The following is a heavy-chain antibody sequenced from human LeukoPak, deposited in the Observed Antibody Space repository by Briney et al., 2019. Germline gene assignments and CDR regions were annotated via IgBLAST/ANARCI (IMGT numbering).Heavy chain of an antibody. D-gene: IGHD2-2*01. J-gene: IGHJ6*02. Sequence: GRSLRLSCAASGFTFSSYAMHWVRQAPGKGLEWVAVISYDGSNKYYPDSVKGRFTISRDNSKNTLYLQMNSLRAEDTAVYYCARDPYQLLWGSSYYYGMDVWGQGTTVTVSS. CDR1: GFTFSSYA. V-gene: IGHV3-30*04. CDR2: ISYDGSNK. CDR3: ARDPYQLLWGSSYYYGMDV.